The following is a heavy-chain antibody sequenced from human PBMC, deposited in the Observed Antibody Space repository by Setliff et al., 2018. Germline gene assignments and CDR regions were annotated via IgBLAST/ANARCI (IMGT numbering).Heavy chain of an antibody. CDR3: ARASRFGTIKYRGDYYMDV. V-gene: IGHV7-4-1*02. Sequence: ASVKVSCKASGYTFTTYAISWMRQAPGQGLGWMGWINTNTGNPSYAQGFTGRFVFSLDTSVSTAYLQISSRKAEDTALYYCARASRFGTIKYRGDYYMDVWGKGTTVTVSS. CDR1: GYTFTTYA. D-gene: IGHD3-10*01. CDR2: INTNTGNP. J-gene: IGHJ6*03.